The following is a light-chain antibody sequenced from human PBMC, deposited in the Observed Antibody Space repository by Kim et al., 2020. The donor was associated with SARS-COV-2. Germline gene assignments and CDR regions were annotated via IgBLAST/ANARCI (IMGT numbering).Light chain of an antibody. CDR1: KLGDKY. CDR3: QAWDTSAWV. V-gene: IGLV3-1*01. CDR2: QDY. Sequence: SYELTQPPSVSVSPGQTATITCSGDKLGDKYACWYQQKPGQSPLLVIYQDYKRPSGIPERFSGSNSGNTATLTISGTQAIDEADYYCQAWDTSAWVFGGGTQLTVL. J-gene: IGLJ3*02.